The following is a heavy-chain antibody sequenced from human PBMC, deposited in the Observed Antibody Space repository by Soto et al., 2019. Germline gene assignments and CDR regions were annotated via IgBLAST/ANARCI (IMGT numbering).Heavy chain of an antibody. V-gene: IGHV3-30*18. D-gene: IGHD6-6*01. CDR2: ISYDGSNK. CDR3: AKDRREGIAARPRHY. CDR1: GFTFSSYG. Sequence: LRLSCAASGFTFSSYGMHWVRQAPGKGLEWVAVISYDGSNKYYADSVKGRFTISRDNSKNTLYLQMNSLRAEDTAVYYCAKDRREGIAARPRHYWGQGTLVTVSS. J-gene: IGHJ4*02.